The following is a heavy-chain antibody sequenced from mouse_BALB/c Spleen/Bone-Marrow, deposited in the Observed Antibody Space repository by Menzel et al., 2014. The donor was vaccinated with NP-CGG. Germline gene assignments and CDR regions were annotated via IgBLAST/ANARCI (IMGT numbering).Heavy chain of an antibody. Sequence: EVKLMESGPGLVKSSQSLSLTCTVTGYSITSDYAWNWIRQFPGNKLEWMGYISYSGGTSYNPSLKSRISLTRDTSKNQFFLQLNSVTTEDTATYYCTRRGLYYGYAMDYWGQGTSVTVSS. CDR3: TRRGLYYGYAMDY. J-gene: IGHJ4*01. V-gene: IGHV3-2*02. D-gene: IGHD1-1*02. CDR2: ISYSGGT. CDR1: GYSITSDYA.